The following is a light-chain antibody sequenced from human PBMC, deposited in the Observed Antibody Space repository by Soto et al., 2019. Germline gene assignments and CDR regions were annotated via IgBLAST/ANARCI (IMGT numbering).Light chain of an antibody. CDR3: HQYNQWHT. CDR2: GAS. V-gene: IGKV3-15*01. Sequence: EIVMTQSPATLSVSPGERATLSCRASQSVSSNLAWYQQKPGQAPRLLIYGASTRATGIPARFSGSGSGTELTLTISSLQSEDSAVYYCHQYNQWHTFGQRTKLEVK. J-gene: IGKJ2*01. CDR1: QSVSSN.